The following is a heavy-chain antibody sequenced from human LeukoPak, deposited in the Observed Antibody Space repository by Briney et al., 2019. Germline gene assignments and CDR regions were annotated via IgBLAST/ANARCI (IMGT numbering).Heavy chain of an antibody. CDR1: GFSFSSYD. D-gene: IGHD1-14*01. CDR2: IWLDGSVE. V-gene: IGHV3-33*01. CDR3: ARDLNREDFDY. Sequence: GKSLRLSCAASGFSFSSYDMHWVRQAPGKGLEWVAVIWLDGSVEYYGDSVKGRFTVSRDNSKNTLYLQMDSLRVEGTAVYYCARDLNREDFDYWGQGTLVAVSS. J-gene: IGHJ4*02.